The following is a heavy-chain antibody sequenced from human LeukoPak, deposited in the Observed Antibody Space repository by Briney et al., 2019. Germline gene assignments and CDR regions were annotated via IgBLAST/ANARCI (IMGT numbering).Heavy chain of an antibody. CDR1: GFTFSSYA. CDR2: ISGSGGST. Sequence: PGGSLRLSCAASGFTFSSYAMSWVRQAPGKGLEWVSAISGSGGSTYYADSVKGRFTISRDNSKTTLYLQMNSLRAEDTAVYYCAKRHYDFWSGYQNQMYYFDYWGQGTPVTVSS. J-gene: IGHJ4*02. CDR3: AKRHYDFWSGYQNQMYYFDY. D-gene: IGHD3-3*01. V-gene: IGHV3-23*01.